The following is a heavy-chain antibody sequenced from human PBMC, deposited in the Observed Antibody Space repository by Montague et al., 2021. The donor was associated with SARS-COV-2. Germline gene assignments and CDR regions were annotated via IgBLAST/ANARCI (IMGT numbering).Heavy chain of an antibody. D-gene: IGHD3-3*01. CDR2: ISSSGSTI. V-gene: IGHV3-48*03. Sequence: SLRLSCAASGFTFSSYEMNWVRQAPGKGLEWVSYISSSGSTIYYADSVKGRLTISRDNAKNSLYLQMNSLRAEDTAVYYCASILRLPRWFDLWGRGTLVTASS. CDR3: ASILRLPRWFDL. CDR1: GFTFSSYE. J-gene: IGHJ2*01.